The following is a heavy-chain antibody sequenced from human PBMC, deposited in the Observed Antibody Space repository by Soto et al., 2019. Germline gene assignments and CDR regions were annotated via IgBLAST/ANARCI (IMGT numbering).Heavy chain of an antibody. CDR1: GFTFSSYA. D-gene: IGHD5-12*01. V-gene: IGHV3-23*01. Sequence: GGCLRLSCAATGFTFSSYAMSWVRQAPGKGLEWVSAISGSGGSTYYADSVKGRFTISRDNSKNTLYLQMNSLRAEDTAVYYCAAXGASIVATITPSYGMDVWGQGTTVTVSS. CDR2: ISGSGGST. CDR3: AAXGASIVATITPSYGMDV. J-gene: IGHJ6*02.